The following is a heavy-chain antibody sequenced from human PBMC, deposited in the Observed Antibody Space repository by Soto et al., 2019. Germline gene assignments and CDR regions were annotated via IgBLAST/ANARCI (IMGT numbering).Heavy chain of an antibody. D-gene: IGHD2-2*01. CDR2: IYYSGST. Sequence: SETLXLTCTVASGSISSYYWSWLRQPPGKGLEWIGYIYYSGSTNYNPSLKSRVTISVDTSKNQFSLKLSSVTAADTAVYYCARYGLGYCSSTSCPNWFDPWGQGTLVTVSS. CDR3: ARYGLGYCSSTSCPNWFDP. CDR1: SGSISSYY. V-gene: IGHV4-59*08. J-gene: IGHJ5*02.